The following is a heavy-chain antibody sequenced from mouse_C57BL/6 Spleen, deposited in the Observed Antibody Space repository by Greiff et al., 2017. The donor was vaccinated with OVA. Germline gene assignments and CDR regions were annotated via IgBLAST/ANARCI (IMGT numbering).Heavy chain of an antibody. CDR3: ARGDAAPDY. V-gene: IGHV1-54*01. CDR2: IYPGSGGT. Sequence: QVQLKESGAELVRPGTSVKVSCKASGYAFTNYLIEWVKQRPGQGLEWIGVIYPGSGGTNYNEKFKGKATLTADKSSSTAYMQLSSLTSEDSAVCFRARGDAAPDYWGQGTTLTVSS. J-gene: IGHJ2*01. CDR1: GYAFTNYL.